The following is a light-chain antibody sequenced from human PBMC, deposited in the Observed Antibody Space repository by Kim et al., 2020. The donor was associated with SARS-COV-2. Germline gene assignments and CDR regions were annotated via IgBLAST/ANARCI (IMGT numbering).Light chain of an antibody. Sequence: SLSPGERATLSCRASQTVSSYLAWSQPKPGQAPRLLIYDTPNRATGIPARFSGSGSGTDFTLTISSLEPEDFAVYYCQQRLNWPLTFGGGTKVEI. J-gene: IGKJ4*01. CDR1: QTVSSY. CDR2: DTP. V-gene: IGKV3-11*01. CDR3: QQRLNWPLT.